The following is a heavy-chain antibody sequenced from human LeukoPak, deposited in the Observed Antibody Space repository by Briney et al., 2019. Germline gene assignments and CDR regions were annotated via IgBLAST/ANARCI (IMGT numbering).Heavy chain of an antibody. J-gene: IGHJ4*02. Sequence: GGSLRLSCAASGFTFSSFAMSWVRQAPGKGLEWVSRMRGSSGRTDYADSVKGRFTISRDNSKNTLFLQMNSLRGEDTAVYYCAKQRGALRENWFFDHWGQGTLDTVSA. CDR2: MRGSSGRT. V-gene: IGHV3-23*01. CDR1: GFTFSSFA. CDR3: AKQRGALRENWFFDH. D-gene: IGHD3-9*01.